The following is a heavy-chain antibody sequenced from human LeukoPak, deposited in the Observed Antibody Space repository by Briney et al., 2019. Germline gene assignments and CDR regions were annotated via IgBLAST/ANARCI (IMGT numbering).Heavy chain of an antibody. Sequence: GESLKISCKGSGYSFTTHWIAWARQRPGEGLEWMGIVYPGNSDSRYSPSFQGHVTMSADKSISTAYLQWHSLEASDTAIYFCARGFDTGSSVNWFDPWGQGTLVTVSS. CDR2: VYPGNSDS. CDR3: ARGFDTGSSVNWFDP. J-gene: IGHJ5*02. V-gene: IGHV5-51*01. CDR1: GYSFTTHW. D-gene: IGHD6-13*01.